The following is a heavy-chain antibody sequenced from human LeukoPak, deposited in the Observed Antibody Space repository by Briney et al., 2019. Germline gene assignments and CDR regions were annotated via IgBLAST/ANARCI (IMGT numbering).Heavy chain of an antibody. D-gene: IGHD2-2*01. Sequence: GGSLRLSCAASGFTFSSNSMSWVRQAPGKGLEWVSVIYSGDSTFYADSMKGRFTISRDNSKNTLYLQIDSLRAEDTAMYYCAREGGLGYCSSTSCVRAFDIWGQGTMVTVSS. J-gene: IGHJ3*02. CDR3: AREGGLGYCSSTSCVRAFDI. CDR1: GFTFSSNS. V-gene: IGHV3-53*01. CDR2: IYSGDST.